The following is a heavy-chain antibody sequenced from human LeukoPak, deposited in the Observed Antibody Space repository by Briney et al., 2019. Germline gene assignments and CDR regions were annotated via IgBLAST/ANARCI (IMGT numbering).Heavy chain of an antibody. D-gene: IGHD2-15*01. J-gene: IGHJ4*02. CDR2: INHSRST. Sequence: PSETLSLTCAVYGGSFSGYYGSWIRQPPGKGLEWIGEINHSRSTNYNPSLKSRVTISVDTSKNQFSLKLSSVTAADTAVYYYARTMGYLVLRPQFARYCSGGSCAGGFDYWGQGTLVTVSS. CDR1: GGSFSGYY. V-gene: IGHV4-34*01. CDR3: ARTMGYLVLRPQFARYCSGGSCAGGFDY.